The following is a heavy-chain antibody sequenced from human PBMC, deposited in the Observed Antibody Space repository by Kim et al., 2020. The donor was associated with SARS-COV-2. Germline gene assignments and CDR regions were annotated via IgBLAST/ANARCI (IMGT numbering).Heavy chain of an antibody. CDR2: FDPEDGET. CDR3: ATVYTRDWPVDY. V-gene: IGHV1-24*01. CDR1: GYTLTELS. J-gene: IGHJ4*02. Sequence: ASVKVSCKVSGYTLTELSMHWVRQAPGKGLEWMGGFDPEDGETIYAQKFQGRVTMTEDTSTDTAYMELSSLRSEDTAVYYCATVYTRDWPVDYWGQGTLVTVSS. D-gene: IGHD3-9*01.